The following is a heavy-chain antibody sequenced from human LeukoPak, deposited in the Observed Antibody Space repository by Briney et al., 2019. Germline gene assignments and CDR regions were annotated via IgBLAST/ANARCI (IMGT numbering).Heavy chain of an antibody. CDR3: ARDLLVGSGWAYDAFDI. CDR1: GYTFTSYG. CDR2: ISAYNGNT. Sequence: GASAKVSCKASGYTFTSYGISWVRQAPGQGLEWMGWISAYNGNTNYAQKLQGRVTMTTDTSTSTAYMELRSLRSDDTAVYYCARDLLVGSGWAYDAFDIWGQGTMVTVSS. D-gene: IGHD6-19*01. V-gene: IGHV1-18*04. J-gene: IGHJ3*02.